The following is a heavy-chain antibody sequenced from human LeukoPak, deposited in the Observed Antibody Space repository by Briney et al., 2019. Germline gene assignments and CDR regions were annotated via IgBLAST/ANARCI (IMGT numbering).Heavy chain of an antibody. D-gene: IGHD3-10*01. CDR2: IYYGGST. V-gene: IGHV4-31*03. CDR3: ARYLWFGELSGWFDP. Sequence: PSQTLSLTCTVSGGSISSGGYYWSWIRQHPGKGLEWIGYIYYGGSTYYNPSLKSRVTISVDTSKNQFSLKLSSVTAADTAVYYCARYLWFGELSGWFDPWGQGTLVTVSS. CDR1: GGSISSGGYY. J-gene: IGHJ5*02.